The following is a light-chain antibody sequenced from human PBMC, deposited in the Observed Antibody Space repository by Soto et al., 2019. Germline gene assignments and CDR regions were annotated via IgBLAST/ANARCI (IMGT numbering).Light chain of an antibody. J-gene: IGKJ1*01. CDR1: QSVSSN. CDR3: QQYNNWWT. Sequence: EIVMTQSPVTLSMSPGERATLSCRAGQSVSSNLAWYQQKPGQAPRLLIYGESTRAPGIAARFTSSGSGTEFSTTISSLQFDDSGVYYCQQYNNWWTFGQGTKVEIK. CDR2: GES. V-gene: IGKV3-15*01.